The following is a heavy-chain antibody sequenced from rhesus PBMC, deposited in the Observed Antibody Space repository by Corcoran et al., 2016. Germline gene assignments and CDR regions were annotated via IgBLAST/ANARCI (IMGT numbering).Heavy chain of an antibody. CDR1: GGSIRSSKW. J-gene: IGHJ4*01. Sequence: QVQLQESGPAVGKPSETLSLTCAGSGGSIRSSKWVSWIRQSPGKGLEWIGGMYGSGGRTEYNPSLKSRVTISIDTSKNQFSLKLSSVTAADTAVYYCARLNYEDDYGYYNYFDYWGQGVLVTVSS. D-gene: IGHD3-9*01. V-gene: IGHV4-93*02. CDR2: MYGSGGRT. CDR3: ARLNYEDDYGYYNYFDY.